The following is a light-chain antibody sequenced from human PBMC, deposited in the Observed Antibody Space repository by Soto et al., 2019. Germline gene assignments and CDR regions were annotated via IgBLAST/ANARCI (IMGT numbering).Light chain of an antibody. Sequence: EIVLTQSPATLSLSPGERATLSCRASQSVSSYLAWYQQKPGQAPRLLIYDASNRATGIPARFSGSGSGTDFTLTISSLEPEDFAVYYCQQRSNLLTFGPGNKVDIK. CDR2: DAS. J-gene: IGKJ3*01. CDR3: QQRSNLLT. V-gene: IGKV3-11*01. CDR1: QSVSSY.